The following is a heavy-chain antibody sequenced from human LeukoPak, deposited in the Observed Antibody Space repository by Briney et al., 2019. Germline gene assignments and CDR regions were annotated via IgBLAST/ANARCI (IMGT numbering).Heavy chain of an antibody. V-gene: IGHV4-31*03. CDR2: IYYSGST. CDR1: GGSISSGGYY. J-gene: IGHJ6*02. Sequence: PSETLSLTCTVSGGSISSGGYYWSWIRQHPGKGLEWIGYIYYSGSTYYNPSLKSRVTISVDTSKNQFSLKLSFVTAADTAVYYCARDHPLAESFDWLLFENYYGMDVWGQGTTVTVSS. CDR3: ARDHPLAESFDWLLFENYYGMDV. D-gene: IGHD3-9*01.